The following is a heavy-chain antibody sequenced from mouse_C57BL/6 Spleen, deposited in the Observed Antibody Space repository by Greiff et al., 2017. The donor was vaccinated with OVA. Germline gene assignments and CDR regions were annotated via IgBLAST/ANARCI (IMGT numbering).Heavy chain of an antibody. CDR1: GYTFTSYW. V-gene: IGHV1-61*01. CDR2: IYPSDSET. D-gene: IGHD2-2*01. CDR3: ARSTMVTTTGYYFDY. J-gene: IGHJ2*01. Sequence: VQLQQSGAELVRPGSSVKLSCKASGYTFTSYWMDWVKQRPGQGLEWIGNIYPSDSETHYNQKFKDKATLTVDKSSSTAYMQLSSLTSEDSAVYYCARSTMVTTTGYYFDYWGQGTTLTVSS.